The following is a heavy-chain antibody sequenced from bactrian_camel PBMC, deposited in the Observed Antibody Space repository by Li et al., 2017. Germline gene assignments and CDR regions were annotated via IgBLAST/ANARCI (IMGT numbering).Heavy chain of an antibody. CDR2: ISRGGRDT. CDR1: GLQYSRYC. CDR3: ATDRGSFCRSTVVDGAGLSERYEYAY. Sequence: HVQLVESGGGSVQAGGSLRLSCVYSGLQYSRYCMGWFRQAPGKEREGIASISRGGRDTSYADSVKGRFTISQDNAKNTVYLQMNSLKPEDTNMYYCATDRGSFCRSTVVDGAGLSERYEYAYEGRGTQVTVS. D-gene: IGHD2*01. J-gene: IGHJ4*01. V-gene: IGHV3S6*01.